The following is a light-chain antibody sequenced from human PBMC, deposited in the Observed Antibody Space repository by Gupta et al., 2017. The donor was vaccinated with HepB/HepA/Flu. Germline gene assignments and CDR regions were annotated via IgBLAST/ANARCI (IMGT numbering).Light chain of an antibody. J-gene: IGKJ3*01. CDR1: QSVSSY. V-gene: IGKV3-11*01. CDR3: QQCCNYPLD. CDR2: DAS. Sequence: EIVLTQSPATLSLSPGERATLSFIASQSVSSYLAWYQQKPGQAPRLLIYDASNRATGLPARLTASGSLSDFTLTISSLEPEDFAVYYCQQCCNYPLDFGHGTKVDIK.